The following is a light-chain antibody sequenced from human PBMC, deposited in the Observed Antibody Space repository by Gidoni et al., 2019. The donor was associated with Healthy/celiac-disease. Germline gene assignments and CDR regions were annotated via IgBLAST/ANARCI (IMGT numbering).Light chain of an antibody. V-gene: IGLV1-40*01. CDR1: SSNIGAGYD. J-gene: IGLJ2*01. CDR2: GNS. Sequence: QSVLTQPPSVSGAPGQRVTISCTGRSSNIGAGYDVHWYQQLPGTAPKLLIYGNSNRPSGVPDRFSGSKSGTSASLAITGLQAEEEADDYCQSYDSSLSGYVVFGGGTKLTVL. CDR3: QSYDSSLSGYVV.